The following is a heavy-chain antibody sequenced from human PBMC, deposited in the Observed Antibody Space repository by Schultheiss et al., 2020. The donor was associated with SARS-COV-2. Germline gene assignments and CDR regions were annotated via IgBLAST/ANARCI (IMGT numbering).Heavy chain of an antibody. V-gene: IGHV3-23*01. CDR2: ISGSGGST. D-gene: IGHD3-16*01. CDR3: ATRRRGEFDY. Sequence: GGSLRLSCAASGFTVSSNYMDWVRQAPGKGLEWVSAISGSGGSTYYADSVKGRFTISRDNSKNTLYLQMNSLRAEDTAVYYCATRRRGEFDYWGQGTLVTVSS. CDR1: GFTVSSNY. J-gene: IGHJ4*02.